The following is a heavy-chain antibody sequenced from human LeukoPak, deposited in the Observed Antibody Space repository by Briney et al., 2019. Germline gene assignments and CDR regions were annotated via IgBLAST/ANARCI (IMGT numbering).Heavy chain of an antibody. Sequence: GGSLRLSCAASGFTFSTYSMNWVRQAPGKGLEWVSYISSSSSTIYYADSVKGRFTISRDNAKNSLYLQMNSLRAEDTAVYYCARGSTYYDSSGQVPFDYWGQGTLVTVS. CDR3: ARGSTYYDSSGQVPFDY. D-gene: IGHD3-22*01. J-gene: IGHJ4*02. CDR2: ISSSSSTI. CDR1: GFTFSTYS. V-gene: IGHV3-48*01.